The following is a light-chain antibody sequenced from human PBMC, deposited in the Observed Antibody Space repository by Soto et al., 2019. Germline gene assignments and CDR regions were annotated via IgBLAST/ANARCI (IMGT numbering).Light chain of an antibody. CDR1: SSNIGAGYD. CDR2: GNI. Sequence: SVLAQPPSVSGAPGQKVTISCTGSSSNIGAGYDLHWYQQLPGTAPKLLLYGNINRPSGVPDRFSGSKSGTSASLAITGLQAEDEADYYCQSYDTSLSAYVFGTGTKVTVL. J-gene: IGLJ1*01. V-gene: IGLV1-40*01. CDR3: QSYDTSLSAYV.